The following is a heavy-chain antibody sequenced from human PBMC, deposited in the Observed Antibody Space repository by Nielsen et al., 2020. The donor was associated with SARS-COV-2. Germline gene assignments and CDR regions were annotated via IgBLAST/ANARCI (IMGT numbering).Heavy chain of an antibody. J-gene: IGHJ5*02. V-gene: IGHV4-31*11. Sequence: LRLSCAVSGGSISSGGYYWSWIRQHPGKGLEWIGYIYYSGSTYYNPSLKSRVTISVDTSKNQFPLKLSSVTAADTAVYYCARTVTMVRDNWFDPWGQGTLVTVSS. D-gene: IGHD3-10*01. CDR1: GGSISSGGYY. CDR2: IYYSGST. CDR3: ARTVTMVRDNWFDP.